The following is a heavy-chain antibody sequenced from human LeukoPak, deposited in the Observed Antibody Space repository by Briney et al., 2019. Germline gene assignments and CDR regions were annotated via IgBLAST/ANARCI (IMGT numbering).Heavy chain of an antibody. CDR2: INQDGSEE. D-gene: IGHD2-8*02. CDR3: ARDATPDGVVLDY. Sequence: GGSLRLSCAASGFTFSSHWMTWVRQAPGKGLEWVANINQDGSEEYYVDSLMGRFSISRDNAKKSLYLLMNSLRADDTAVYYCARDATPDGVVLDYWGQGALVTVSS. V-gene: IGHV3-7*05. CDR1: GFTFSSHW. J-gene: IGHJ4*02.